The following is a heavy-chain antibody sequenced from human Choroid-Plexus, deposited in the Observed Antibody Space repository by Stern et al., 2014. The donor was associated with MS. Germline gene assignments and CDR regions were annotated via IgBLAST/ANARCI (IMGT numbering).Heavy chain of an antibody. V-gene: IGHV3-30*18. Sequence: VQLVESGGGVVQPGRPLRLSCVASGFTFGSWAMHWVRQAPGKGLEWGAGVSYDGSNKYYVDSVKGRFTISRDNSQNTLYMQMSSLRPEDTAVYYCAKDRQDLTYLFDHWGQGSLVTVSS. CDR2: VSYDGSNK. D-gene: IGHD2-2*01. CDR1: GFTFGSWA. J-gene: IGHJ5*02. CDR3: AKDRQDLTYLFDH.